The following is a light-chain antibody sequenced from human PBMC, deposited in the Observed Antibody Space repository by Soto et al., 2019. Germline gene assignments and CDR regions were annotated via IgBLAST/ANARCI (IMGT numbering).Light chain of an antibody. CDR3: EQCYSTPYT. CDR2: GAT. J-gene: IGKJ2*01. CDR1: QTVESY. V-gene: IGKV1-39*01. Sequence: DIQMTQSPSSLSASIGDRVTITRRASQTVESYLNWYQHKPGKAPQLLISGATTLRGGVPSRFSGSASGPDFTLTISSLQPEDVATYYCEQCYSTPYTFGQGTKL.